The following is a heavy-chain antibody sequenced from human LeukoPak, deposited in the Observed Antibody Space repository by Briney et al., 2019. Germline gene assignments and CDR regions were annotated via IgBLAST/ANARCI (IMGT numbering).Heavy chain of an antibody. Sequence: PGGSLRLSCAASGLTFSSYAVSWVRQAPGKGLEWVSGISGSAGYTYYADSVRGRFTISRDNSKNTLYLQMNSPRAEDTAVYYCANSRPDYYDSSGYYFGAFDMWGQGTMVTVSS. V-gene: IGHV3-23*01. CDR1: GLTFSSYA. J-gene: IGHJ3*02. CDR2: ISGSAGYT. D-gene: IGHD3-22*01. CDR3: ANSRPDYYDSSGYYFGAFDM.